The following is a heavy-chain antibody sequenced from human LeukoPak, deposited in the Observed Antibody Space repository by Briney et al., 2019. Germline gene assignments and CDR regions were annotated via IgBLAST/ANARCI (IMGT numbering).Heavy chain of an antibody. V-gene: IGHV3-23*01. J-gene: IGHJ4*02. D-gene: IGHD1-26*01. Sequence: PGGSLRLSCEASGFAASGFSLTGDAMTWVRQPPGKGLEWVSAISGSGNNRYYADSVKGRFTISRDKSKNTVYLQMNSLINDDAAVYYCAKGGWVNPLDFWGQGTLVTVSS. CDR1: GFSLTGDA. CDR2: ISGSGNNR. CDR3: AKGGWVNPLDF.